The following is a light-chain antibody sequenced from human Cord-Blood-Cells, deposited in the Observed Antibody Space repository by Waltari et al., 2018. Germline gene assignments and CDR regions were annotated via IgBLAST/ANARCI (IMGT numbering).Light chain of an antibody. CDR3: SSYTSSSTWV. J-gene: IGLJ3*02. CDR2: YVS. CDR1: SRDVGGYNY. Sequence: QSALTQPAPVSGSPRQSITIPCTGTSRDVGGYNYVSWYQQHPGKAPKLMIYYVSTRPSGVSNRFSGSKSGNTASLTISGLQAEDEADYYCSSYTSSSTWVFGGGTKLTVL. V-gene: IGLV2-14*01.